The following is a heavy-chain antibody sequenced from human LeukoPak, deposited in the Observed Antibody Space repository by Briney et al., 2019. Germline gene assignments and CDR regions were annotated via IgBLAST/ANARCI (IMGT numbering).Heavy chain of an antibody. Sequence: MASETLSLTCAVYGGSFSGYYWSWIRQPPGKGLEWIGEINHSGSTNYNPSLKSRVTISVDTSKNQFSLKLSSVTAADTAVYYCARALGYYDFWSGYTHTYYFDYWGQGTLVTVSS. CDR2: INHSGST. J-gene: IGHJ4*02. CDR1: GGSFSGYY. D-gene: IGHD3-3*01. V-gene: IGHV4-34*01. CDR3: ARALGYYDFWSGYTHTYYFDY.